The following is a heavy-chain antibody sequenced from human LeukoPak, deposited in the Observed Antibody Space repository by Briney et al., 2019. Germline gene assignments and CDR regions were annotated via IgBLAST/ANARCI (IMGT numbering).Heavy chain of an antibody. V-gene: IGHV3-74*01. CDR2: IDDDGSDT. CDR3: ARVRYCSTTSCTKAYFDS. D-gene: IGHD2-2*01. Sequence: GRSLRLSRAASGFTFSNYWMHWVRQVPGKGLVWLSRIDDDGSDTTYADSVKGRFTISRDNAKNTLYLQMNSLRVEDTAVYYCARVRYCSTTSCTKAYFDSWGQGTLVTVSS. CDR1: GFTFSNYW. J-gene: IGHJ4*02.